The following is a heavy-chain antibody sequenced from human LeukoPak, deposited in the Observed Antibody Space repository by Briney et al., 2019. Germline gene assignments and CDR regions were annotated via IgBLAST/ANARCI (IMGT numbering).Heavy chain of an antibody. V-gene: IGHV3-7*01. D-gene: IGHD1-26*01. CDR1: GFTFSSYW. J-gene: IGHJ3*02. CDR2: IKQDGSEK. CDR3: ARDVGATPAEAFDI. Sequence: PGGSLRLSCAASGFTFSSYWMSWVRQAPGKGLEWVANIKQDGSEKYYVDSVKGRFTISRDNAKNSLYLQMNSLRAEDTAAYYCARDVGATPAEAFDIWGQGTMVTVSS.